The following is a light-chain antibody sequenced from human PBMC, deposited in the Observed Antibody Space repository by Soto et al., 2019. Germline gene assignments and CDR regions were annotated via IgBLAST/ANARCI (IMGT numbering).Light chain of an antibody. V-gene: IGLV2-14*01. CDR1: SSDVGGYNY. J-gene: IGLJ3*02. CDR2: EVS. CDR3: SPYTRGSLGV. Sequence: QSALTQPASVSGSPGQSITISCTGTSSDVGGYNYVSWYQQHPGKAPKLMIYEVSNRPSGVSNRFSGSKSGNTASLTISGPQAEAGAVYSCSPYTRGSLGVFGGGTKLTVL.